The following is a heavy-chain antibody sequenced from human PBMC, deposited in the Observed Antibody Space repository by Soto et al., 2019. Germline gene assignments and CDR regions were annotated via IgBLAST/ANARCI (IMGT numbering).Heavy chain of an antibody. CDR3: VRVVAIPGYPDN. V-gene: IGHV1-69*12. J-gene: IGHJ4*02. D-gene: IGHD5-12*01. CDR2: IVPIVDTS. CDR1: GGTFSSYA. Sequence: QVQLVQSGAEVRQPASSVKVSCKTSGGTFSSYAIGWVRQALGQGLEWMGGIVPIVDTSTYAQKFQGRVTITADESTSTVYMELSSLRSDDTAVYYCVRVVAIPGYPDNWGQGTLVTVSS.